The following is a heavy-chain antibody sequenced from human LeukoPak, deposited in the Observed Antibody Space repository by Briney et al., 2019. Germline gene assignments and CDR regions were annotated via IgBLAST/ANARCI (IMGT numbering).Heavy chain of an antibody. CDR2: ISGSGGST. J-gene: IGHJ4*02. CDR3: AKDHGSDYYGSGSYPNY. CDR1: GFTFSSYA. Sequence: GGSLRLSCAASGFTFSSYAMNWVRQAPGKGLEWVASISGSGGSTYYADSVKGRFTISRDNSKNTLYLQMNSPRAEYTALYYLAKDHGSDYYGSGSYPNYWGQGTLVTVSS. D-gene: IGHD3-10*01. V-gene: IGHV3-23*01.